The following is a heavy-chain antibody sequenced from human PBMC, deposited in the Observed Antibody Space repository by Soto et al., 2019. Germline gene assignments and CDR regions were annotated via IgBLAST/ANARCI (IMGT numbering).Heavy chain of an antibody. CDR1: GYTFTRYG. Sequence: QVQLLQSGAEVKKPGASVRVSCKTSGYTFTRYGVSWVRQAPGQGLEWMGWISGYNGNTKEAHKFEGRVILTTDTAANTAHMELRSLTPNDMAVYYGTRGSAYSTPWSFDSWGQGTLVTVSS. D-gene: IGHD2-8*01. J-gene: IGHJ4*02. CDR3: TRGSAYSTPWSFDS. CDR2: ISGYNGNT. V-gene: IGHV1-18*03.